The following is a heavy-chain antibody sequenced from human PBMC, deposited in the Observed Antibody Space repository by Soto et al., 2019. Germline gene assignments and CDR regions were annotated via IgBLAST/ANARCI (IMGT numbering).Heavy chain of an antibody. CDR2: ISARGGSS. Sequence: EGRLLESGGGLVQPGGSLRLACAASGFSFSSYAMVSGRQAPGKGLEWVSVISARGGSSYFADSVKGRFTNSRDNSKNVLSLEMNSLRAEATATYFCAIGSIDYSASVDHWGQGTRVLVSS. CDR1: GFSFSSYA. D-gene: IGHD1-26*01. V-gene: IGHV3-23*01. J-gene: IGHJ4*02. CDR3: AIGSIDYSASVDH.